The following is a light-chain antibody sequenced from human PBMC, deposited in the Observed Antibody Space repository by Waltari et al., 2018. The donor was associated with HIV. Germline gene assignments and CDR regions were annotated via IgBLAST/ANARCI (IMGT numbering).Light chain of an antibody. J-gene: IGLJ3*02. CDR1: SGSIGSNY. CDR3: QSYDSTNWV. CDR2: EDK. V-gene: IGLV6-57*04. Sequence: NFMLTQPHSVSESPGKTVTISCTRSSGSIGSNYVQWYQQRPGSAPTTVIYEDKQRPSGVPDRFSGSIDSSSNSASLTISGLKTEDEADYYCQSYDSTNWVFGGATKLTVL.